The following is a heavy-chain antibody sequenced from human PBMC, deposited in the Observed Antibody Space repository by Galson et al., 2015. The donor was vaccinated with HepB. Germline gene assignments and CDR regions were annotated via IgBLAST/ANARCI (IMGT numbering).Heavy chain of an antibody. D-gene: IGHD1-26*01. V-gene: IGHV1-2*06. Sequence: SVKVSCKASGYTFTGYYMHWVRQAPGQGLEWMGRINPNSGGTNYAQKFQGRVTMTRDTSISTAYMELSRLRSDDTAVYYCRVGATPPDYYFDYWGQGTLVTVSS. CDR2: INPNSGGT. CDR1: GYTFTGYY. J-gene: IGHJ4*02. CDR3: RVGATPPDYYFDY.